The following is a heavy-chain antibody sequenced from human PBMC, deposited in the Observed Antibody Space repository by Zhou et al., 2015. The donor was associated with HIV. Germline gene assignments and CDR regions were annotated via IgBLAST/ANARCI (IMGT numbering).Heavy chain of an antibody. CDR3: ARSSGNYDYAFDV. V-gene: IGHV1-69*17. J-gene: IGHJ3*01. CDR2: IIPMFDIE. CDR1: GGTFSGSD. Sequence: QVQLEQSGAEVKKPGSSVKVSCKASGGTFSGSDISWVRQAPGQGLEWMGGIIPMFDIENHAQKFRGRLTITADKSTSTAYMQLSSLRSEDAAVYYCARSSGNYDYAFDVWGQGTKVIVSS. D-gene: IGHD3-22*01.